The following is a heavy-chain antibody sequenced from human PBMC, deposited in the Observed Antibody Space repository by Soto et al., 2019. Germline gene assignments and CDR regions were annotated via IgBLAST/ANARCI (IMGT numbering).Heavy chain of an antibody. CDR1: GYSFSNYG. CDR2: SSANNGRT. CDR3: ARGMLSYESGGYSRDFDL. V-gene: IGHV1-18*01. D-gene: IGHD3-22*01. Sequence: QVQMEQSGAEVKKPGASVRVSCKASGYSFSNYGVTWVRQAPGQGLEWMGWSSANNGRTNYEQEFGGRVTMNTDTTTSTAYMELSIMGSEDTAVYYCARGMLSYESGGYSRDFDLWGRGTVVTVSS. J-gene: IGHJ2*01.